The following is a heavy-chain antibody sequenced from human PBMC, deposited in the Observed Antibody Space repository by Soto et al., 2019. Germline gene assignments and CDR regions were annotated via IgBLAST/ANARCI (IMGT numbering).Heavy chain of an antibody. CDR1: GYTFTSFG. J-gene: IGHJ3*02. D-gene: IGHD1-26*01. CDR2: ISAYNGDT. CDR3: ARDRGDSGKSDAFDI. Sequence: QVQLVQSGSEVKKPGASVKVSCKASGYTFTSFGISWVRQAPGQGLEWMGWISAYNGDTNYAQKFQGRLTLTTDTSTSTAYMELRSLRSDDTAVYYCARDRGDSGKSDAFDIWGQGARVTVSS. V-gene: IGHV1-18*04.